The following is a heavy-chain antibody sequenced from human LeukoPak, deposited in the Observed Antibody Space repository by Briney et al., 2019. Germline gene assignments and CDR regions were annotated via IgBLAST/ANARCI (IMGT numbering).Heavy chain of an antibody. J-gene: IGHJ4*02. Sequence: GGSPRLSCAASGFTFSIYIMNWVRQAPGKGLEWVSYISSSSSTIYYADSVKGRFTISRDSAKNSLYLQMNSLRDEDTAVYYCARDRYGDYVSDSWGQGTLVTVSS. CDR2: ISSSSSTI. CDR1: GFTFSIYI. CDR3: ARDRYGDYVSDS. V-gene: IGHV3-48*02. D-gene: IGHD4-17*01.